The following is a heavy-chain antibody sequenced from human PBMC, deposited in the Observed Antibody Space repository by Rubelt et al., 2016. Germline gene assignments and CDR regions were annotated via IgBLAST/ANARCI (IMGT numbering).Heavy chain of an antibody. Sequence: APGQGLEWMGRIIPILGIANYAQKFQGRVTMTRNTSISTAYMELSSLRSEDTAVYYCARLSITIFGVVVYYYGMDVWGQGTTVTVSS. CDR2: IIPILGIA. J-gene: IGHJ6*02. D-gene: IGHD3-3*01. CDR3: ARLSITIFGVVVYYYGMDV. V-gene: IGHV1-69*02.